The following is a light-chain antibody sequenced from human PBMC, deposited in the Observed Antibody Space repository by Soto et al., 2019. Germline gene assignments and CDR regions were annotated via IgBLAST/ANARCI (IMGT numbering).Light chain of an antibody. CDR1: QSVSSSY. CDR3: QQYDTSIWAYT. J-gene: IGKJ2*01. Sequence: EVVLTQSPVTLSLSPGERATLSCRASQSVSSSYLAWYQQKPGQAPRLLTYGASSRATGIPDRFSGSGSGTDFTLTISRLEPEDFAVYYCQQYDTSIWAYTFGQGTKLEIK. V-gene: IGKV3-20*01. CDR2: GAS.